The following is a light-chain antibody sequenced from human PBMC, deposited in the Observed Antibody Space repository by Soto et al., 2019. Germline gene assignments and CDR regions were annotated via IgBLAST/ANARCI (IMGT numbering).Light chain of an antibody. CDR1: SSDVGGYNY. V-gene: IGLV2-8*01. J-gene: IGLJ1*01. CDR2: EVS. CDR3: SSYAGSNNSYV. Sequence: QSVLTQPPSASGSPGQSVTISCTGTSSDVGGYNYVSWYQQHPGKAPKLMIYEVSKRPSGVPDRFSGSKSGNTASLTVSGLQPEDEADYYCSSYAGSNNSYVFGTGTKVTVL.